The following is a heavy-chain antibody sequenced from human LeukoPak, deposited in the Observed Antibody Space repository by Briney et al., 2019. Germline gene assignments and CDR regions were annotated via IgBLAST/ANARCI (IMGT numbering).Heavy chain of an antibody. CDR2: IYTSGST. CDR1: GGSISSYY. Sequence: PSETLSLTCTVSGGSISSYYWSWLRHPAGKGLEWLGRIYTSGSTNYNPSLKSRVTMSVDTSKNQFSLKLSSVTAADTAVYYCARDGQWLQYYYYMDVWGKGTTVTVSS. J-gene: IGHJ6*03. CDR3: ARDGQWLQYYYYMDV. D-gene: IGHD6-19*01. V-gene: IGHV4-4*07.